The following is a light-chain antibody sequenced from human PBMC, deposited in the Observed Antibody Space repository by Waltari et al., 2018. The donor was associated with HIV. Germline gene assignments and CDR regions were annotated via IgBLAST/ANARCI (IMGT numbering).Light chain of an antibody. J-gene: IGLJ1*01. CDR3: AAWDDSLNGYV. CDR1: SSNIGNNA. V-gene: IGLV1-36*01. CDR2: YDD. Sequence: QSVLTQPPSVSEAPRQRVTISCSGSSSNIGNNAVNWYQQLPGKAPKLLIYYDDLGPSGVSARISGAKSGTSASLAISGLQSEDEADYYCAAWDDSLNGYVFGTGTKVTVL.